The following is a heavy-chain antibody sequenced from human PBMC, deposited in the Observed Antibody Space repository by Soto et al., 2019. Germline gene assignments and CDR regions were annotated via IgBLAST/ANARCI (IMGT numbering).Heavy chain of an antibody. CDR1: GFTVSSNY. CDR3: ARDKSATGYYYYGMDV. J-gene: IGHJ6*02. V-gene: IGHV3-53*01. CDR2: IYSGGST. Sequence: SLRLSCAASGFTVSSNYMSWVRQAPGKGLEWVSVIYSGGSTYYADSVKGRFTISRDNSKNTLYLQMNSLRAEDTAVYYCARDKSATGYYYYGMDVWGQGTTVTVSS.